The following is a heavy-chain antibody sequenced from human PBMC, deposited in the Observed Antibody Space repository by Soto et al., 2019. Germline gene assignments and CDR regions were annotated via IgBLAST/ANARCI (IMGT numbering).Heavy chain of an antibody. CDR1: DRSFRGYY. Sequence: SETLCLTYAVLDRSFRGYYCRWIRQPPGRGLEWFGEMNHSGSTSYNRSLKRPVTLSVATSQKQFPPKLSPVTAAPTPAYHSAKFSMGNSSYDYQRYDSYYGMDVWGQGTTVTVSS. D-gene: IGHD5-12*01. V-gene: IGHV4-34*01. J-gene: IGHJ6*02. CDR3: AKFSMGNSSYDYQRYDSYYGMDV. CDR2: MNHSGST.